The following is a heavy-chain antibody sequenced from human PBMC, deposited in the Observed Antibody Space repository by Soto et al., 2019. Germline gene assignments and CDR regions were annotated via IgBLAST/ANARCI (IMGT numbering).Heavy chain of an antibody. D-gene: IGHD5-12*01. CDR3: ARVGPTYDGYARTLDY. V-gene: IGHV1-3*01. CDR1: GYTFTSYA. Sequence: QVKLVQSGAEVKKPGASVKVSCKASGYTFTSYAVHWVRQAPGQRLEWMGWINAGNDDTKYSQKFQGRVSITRDTSASTAYMDLSSLTSEDTAVYYCARVGPTYDGYARTLDYWGQGTLVTVSS. CDR2: INAGNDDT. J-gene: IGHJ4*02.